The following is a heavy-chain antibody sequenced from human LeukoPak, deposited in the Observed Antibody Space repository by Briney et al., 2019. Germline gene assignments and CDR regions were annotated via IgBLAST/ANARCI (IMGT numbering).Heavy chain of an antibody. V-gene: IGHV3-74*01. CDR3: TRNPDGRNWFDP. CDR2: ISSDESST. D-gene: IGHD1-14*01. Sequence: GGSLRLSWAASGFIFSHHWMHWVRQAPGEGLGWVSHISSDESSTTYADSVKGRFTISRDNRKNTLYLQMNSLRVEDTAMYYCTRNPDGRNWFDPWGQGTLVTVSS. J-gene: IGHJ5*02. CDR1: GFIFSHHW.